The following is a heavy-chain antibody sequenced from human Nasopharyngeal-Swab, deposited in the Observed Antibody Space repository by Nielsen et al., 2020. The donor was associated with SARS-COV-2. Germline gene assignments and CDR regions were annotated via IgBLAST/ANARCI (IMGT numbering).Heavy chain of an antibody. V-gene: IGHV3-20*04. CDR2: INWNSGDT. J-gene: IGHJ4*02. CDR3: AVTASTSRFFDY. D-gene: IGHD2-21*02. Sequence: GGSLRLSCAGSGFTFDDYGMNWVRQAPGKGLEWVSGINWNSGDTAYADSVKGRFTISRDNAKNSLYLQMNSLRAEDTAVYYCAVTASTSRFFDYWGQGTLVTVSS. CDR1: GFTFDDYG.